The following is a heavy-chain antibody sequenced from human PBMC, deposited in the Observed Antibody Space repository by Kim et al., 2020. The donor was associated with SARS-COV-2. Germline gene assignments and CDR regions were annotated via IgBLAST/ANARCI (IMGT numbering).Heavy chain of an antibody. CDR3: AREVTTTPDAFDI. Sequence: GGSLRLSCAVSGFTLSSYEMNWVRQAPGKGLEWVSYINRSGSSKHYADSVKGRFTISRDNAKNSLYLQMNSLRAEDTAVYYCAREVTTTPDAFDIWGQGIQVTVSS. CDR2: INRSGSSK. D-gene: IGHD4-17*01. CDR1: GFTLSSYE. V-gene: IGHV3-48*03. J-gene: IGHJ3*02.